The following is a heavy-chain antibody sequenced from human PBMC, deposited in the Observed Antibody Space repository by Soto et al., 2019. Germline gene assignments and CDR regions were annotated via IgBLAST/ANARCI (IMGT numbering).Heavy chain of an antibody. CDR2: IWYDGSNK. J-gene: IGHJ2*01. Sequence: QVQLVESGGGVVQPGRSLRLSCAASGFTFSSYGMHWVRQAPGKGLEWVAVIWYDGSNKYYADSVKGRFTISRDNSKNRXYLQMNSLRAEDTAVYYCARDPQLQLWLPYWYLDLWGRGTLVTVSS. CDR3: ARDPQLQLWLPYWYLDL. D-gene: IGHD5-18*01. CDR1: GFTFSSYG. V-gene: IGHV3-33*01.